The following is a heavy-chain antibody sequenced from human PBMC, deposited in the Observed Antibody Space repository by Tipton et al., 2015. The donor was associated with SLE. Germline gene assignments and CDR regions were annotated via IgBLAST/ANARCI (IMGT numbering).Heavy chain of an antibody. V-gene: IGHV4-59*12. Sequence: TLSLTCTVSGGSMSSYCWSWIRQSPRKGLEWIGYIYDRGTTNYNPSLMNRVTISLDTSESQFSLKLSSVTAADTAVYYCARGVLRPFDYWGQGTLVTVSS. CDR3: ARGVLRPFDY. CDR2: IYDRGTT. D-gene: IGHD1-1*01. CDR1: GGSMSSYC. J-gene: IGHJ4*02.